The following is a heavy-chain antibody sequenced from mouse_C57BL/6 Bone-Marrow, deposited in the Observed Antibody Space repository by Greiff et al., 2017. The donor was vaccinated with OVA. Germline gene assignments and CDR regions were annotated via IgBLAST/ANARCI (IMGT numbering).Heavy chain of an antibody. CDR2: INLGSGGT. CDR3: ARRPACFAY. CDR1: GYAFTIYL. J-gene: IGHJ3*01. V-gene: IGHV1-54*01. Sequence: VQLKESGAELVRPGTSVKVSCTASGYAFTIYLIEWVKQRPGQGPEWIGVINLGSGGTNYNEKFKGKATLTAAKSSSTSYMQLSSLASEDSAVYVCARRPACFAYCGQGTLVTVSA.